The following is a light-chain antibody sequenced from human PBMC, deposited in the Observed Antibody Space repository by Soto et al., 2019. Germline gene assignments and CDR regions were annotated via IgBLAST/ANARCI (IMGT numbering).Light chain of an antibody. V-gene: IGKV3-20*01. Sequence: EIVLTQSPGTLSLSPGERATLSCRASQSIYSDYFAWYQQKPGQAPRLLIYGASSRATGIPDRFSGSGSGTDFTLTISRLEPEDFAVYYRQQYGSPPATFGGGTKVEIK. CDR1: QSIYSDY. J-gene: IGKJ4*01. CDR2: GAS. CDR3: QQYGSPPAT.